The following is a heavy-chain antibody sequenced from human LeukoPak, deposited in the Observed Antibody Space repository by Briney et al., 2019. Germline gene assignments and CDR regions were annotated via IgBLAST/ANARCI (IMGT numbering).Heavy chain of an antibody. Sequence: SETLSLTCTVSGDSFSYFYWSWIRQPPGKGLEWIGYIYYSGSTNYNPSLKSRVTISVDTSKNQFSLKLSSVTAADTAVYYCARVVAGAFDIWGQGTMVTVSS. CDR3: ARVVAGAFDI. CDR1: GDSFSYFY. CDR2: IYYSGST. J-gene: IGHJ3*02. D-gene: IGHD6-19*01. V-gene: IGHV4-59*01.